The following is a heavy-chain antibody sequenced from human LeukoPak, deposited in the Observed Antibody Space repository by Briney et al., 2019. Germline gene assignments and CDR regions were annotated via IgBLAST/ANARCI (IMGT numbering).Heavy chain of an antibody. V-gene: IGHV3-74*01. Sequence: GGSLRLSCAASGFTFSSYWMHWVRQAPGKGLVWVSRINGGGSDTTYADSVKGRFTISRDNAKNTLYLQMNSLRAEDTAVYYCARVGVFEAAAGQFDYWGQGTLVTVSS. CDR3: ARVGVFEAAAGQFDY. CDR1: GFTFSSYW. D-gene: IGHD6-13*01. J-gene: IGHJ4*02. CDR2: INGGGSDT.